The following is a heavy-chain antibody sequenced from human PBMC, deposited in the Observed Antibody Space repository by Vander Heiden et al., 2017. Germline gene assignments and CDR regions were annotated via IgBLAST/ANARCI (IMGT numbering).Heavy chain of an antibody. J-gene: IGHJ4*02. V-gene: IGHV1-2*02. D-gene: IGHD5-18*01. Sequence: QVQLVQSGAEVKKPGASVRVSCKASGYTFTGYYLHWVRQAPGQGLEWMGWINPNSGGTKTAQKFQGRVTMTRDTSVSTANMELSSLRSDDTAVYYCARGYNYGTYIDYWGQGTLVTVSS. CDR2: INPNSGGT. CDR3: ARGYNYGTYIDY. CDR1: GYTFTGYY.